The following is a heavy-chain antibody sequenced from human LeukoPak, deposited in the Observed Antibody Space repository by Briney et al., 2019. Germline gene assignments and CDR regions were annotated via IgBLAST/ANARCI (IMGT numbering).Heavy chain of an antibody. Sequence: PSETLSLTCVVYGGSFSGYYWSWIRQPPGKGLEWIGEINHSGSTNYNPSLKSRVTISVDTSKNQFSLKLSSVTAADTAVYYCAKLEGDFINFNRIYEYHYYAVDVWGQGTTVTVSS. D-gene: IGHD1-1*01. J-gene: IGHJ6*02. CDR1: GGSFSGYY. V-gene: IGHV4-34*01. CDR3: AKLEGDFINFNRIYEYHYYAVDV. CDR2: INHSGST.